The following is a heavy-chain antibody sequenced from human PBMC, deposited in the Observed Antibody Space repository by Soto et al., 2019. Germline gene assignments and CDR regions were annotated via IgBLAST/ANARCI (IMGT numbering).Heavy chain of an antibody. Sequence: HPGGSLRLSCAASGFTFSSYAMSWVRQAPGKGLEWVSAISGSGGSTYYADSVKGRFTISRDNSKNTLYLQMNSLRAEDTAVYYWAEDGYSSGRQPHGMDGWGRGTTVTVSS. V-gene: IGHV3-23*01. CDR3: AEDGYSSGRQPHGMDG. J-gene: IGHJ6*02. D-gene: IGHD3-10*01. CDR1: GFTFSSYA. CDR2: ISGSGGST.